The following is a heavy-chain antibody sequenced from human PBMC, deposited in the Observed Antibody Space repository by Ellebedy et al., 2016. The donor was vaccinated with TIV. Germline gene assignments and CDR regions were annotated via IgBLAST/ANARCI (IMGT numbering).Heavy chain of an antibody. J-gene: IGHJ4*02. CDR2: IREDGREQ. CDR1: GFTFSGYQ. V-gene: IGHV3-7*03. CDR3: AGGINRHFVS. D-gene: IGHD1-14*01. Sequence: GESLKISCAASGFTFSGYQMSWVRQIPEKGLQWVANIREDGREQWYVDSVKGRFTISRDNAKNSLFLQMDSLRPEDTAMYYCAGGINRHFVSWGQGTLVTVSS.